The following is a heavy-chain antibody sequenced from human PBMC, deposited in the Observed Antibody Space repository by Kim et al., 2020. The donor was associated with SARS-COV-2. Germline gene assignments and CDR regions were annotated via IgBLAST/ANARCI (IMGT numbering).Heavy chain of an antibody. CDR3: ASTYYYDSSGSYYYGMDV. J-gene: IGHJ6*02. D-gene: IGHD3-22*01. V-gene: IGHV3-30*01. Sequence: KGRFTISRDNSKDTLYLQMNSLRAEDTAVYYCASTYYYDSSGSYYYGMDVWGQGTTVTVSS.